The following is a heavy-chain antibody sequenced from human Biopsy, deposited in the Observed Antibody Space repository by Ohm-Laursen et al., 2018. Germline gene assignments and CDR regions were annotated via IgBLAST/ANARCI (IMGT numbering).Heavy chain of an antibody. CDR2: ISGNSDII. J-gene: IGHJ4*02. CDR3: ALAAAQTVTHFNY. CDR1: GFTFSSYA. D-gene: IGHD4-17*01. V-gene: IGHV3-23*01. Sequence: SLRLSCAASGFTFSSYAMTWFRQAPGKGLEWASTISGNSDIIYDTDSVKGRFTIPRDNSKNTLYLQMNSLRADDTAVYYCALAAAQTVTHFNYWGQGTLVTVSS.